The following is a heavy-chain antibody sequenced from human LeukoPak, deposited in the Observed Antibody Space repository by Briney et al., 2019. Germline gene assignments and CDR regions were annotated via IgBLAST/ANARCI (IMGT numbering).Heavy chain of an antibody. Sequence: SETLSLTCTVSGGSISSGSYYWSWIRQPAGKGLEWIGRIYTSGSTNYNPSLQSRVTISVDTSKNQFSLKLSSVTAADTAGYYCARVFYYYGSGSYPSLDYYYYYYYMDVWGKGTTVTVSS. V-gene: IGHV4-61*02. CDR1: GGSISSGSYY. CDR3: ARVFYYYGSGSYPSLDYYYYYYYMDV. CDR2: IYTSGST. J-gene: IGHJ6*03. D-gene: IGHD3-10*01.